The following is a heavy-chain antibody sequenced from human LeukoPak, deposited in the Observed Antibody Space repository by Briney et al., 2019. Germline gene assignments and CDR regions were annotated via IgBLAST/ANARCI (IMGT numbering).Heavy chain of an antibody. CDR1: GFTFSSYW. D-gene: IGHD3-16*01. CDR3: ARGGGLDV. CDR2: INHNGNVN. V-gene: IGHV3-7*03. Sequence: PGGSLRLSCAASGFTFSSYWMNWARQAPGKGLGWVASINHNGNVNYYVDSVKGQFTISRDNAKNSLYLQMSNLRAEDTAVYFCARGGGLDVWGQGATVTVSS. J-gene: IGHJ6*02.